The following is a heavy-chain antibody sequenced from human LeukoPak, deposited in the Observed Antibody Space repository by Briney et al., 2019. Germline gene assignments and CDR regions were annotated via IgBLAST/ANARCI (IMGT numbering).Heavy chain of an antibody. Sequence: SETLSLTCAVYGGSFSGYYWSWIRQPPGKGLEWIGSIYHSGNTYYNPSLKSRVTISVDTSKNQFSLKLSSVTAADTAVYYCARHFPTGWFDPWGQGTLVTVSS. J-gene: IGHJ5*02. D-gene: IGHD3-3*02. CDR2: IYHSGNT. CDR1: GGSFSGYY. V-gene: IGHV4-34*01. CDR3: ARHFPTGWFDP.